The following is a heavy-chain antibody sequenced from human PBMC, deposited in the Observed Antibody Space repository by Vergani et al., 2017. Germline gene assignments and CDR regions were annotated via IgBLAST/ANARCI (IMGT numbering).Heavy chain of an antibody. D-gene: IGHD3-10*01. CDR2: ISYDGSNK. J-gene: IGHJ6*02. V-gene: IGHV3-30-3*01. CDR3: ARDYGSGSYYWGYYYYGMDV. CDR1: GFTFSSYA. Sequence: QVQLVESGGGVVQPGRSLRLSCAASGFTFSSYAMHWVRQAPGKGLEWVAVISYDGSNKYYADSVKGRFTISRDNSKNTLYLQMNSLRAEDTAVYYCARDYGSGSYYWGYYYYGMDVWGQGP.